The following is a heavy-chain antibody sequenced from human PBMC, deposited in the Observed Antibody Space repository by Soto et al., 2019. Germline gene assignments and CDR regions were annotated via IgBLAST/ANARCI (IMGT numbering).Heavy chain of an antibody. Sequence: QVQLVESGGGVVQPGNSLRLACAASGFTFSDYGMHWIRQAPGKGLEWVAMISYDRSKIYYENSVKGRFTISRDSSENTLYLQMSSLRAEDTAVYYCAKDLSVWATIQYFDYWGQGALVTVSS. CDR3: AKDLSVWATIQYFDY. D-gene: IGHD5-12*01. CDR2: ISYDRSKI. J-gene: IGHJ4*02. V-gene: IGHV3-30*18. CDR1: GFTFSDYG.